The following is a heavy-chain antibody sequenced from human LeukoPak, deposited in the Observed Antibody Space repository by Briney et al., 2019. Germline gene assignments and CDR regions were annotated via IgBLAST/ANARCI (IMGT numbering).Heavy chain of an antibody. V-gene: IGHV5-10-1*01. CDR2: IDPSDSYT. D-gene: IGHD2-2*01. CDR1: GYKFSSYW. J-gene: IGHJ3*02. Sequence: GESLKISCQGSGYKFSSYWIGWVRQMPGKGLEWMGRIDPSDSYTNYSPSFQGHVTISADKSISTAYLQWSSLKASDTAMYYCARRDAASDDAFDIWGQGTMVTVSS. CDR3: ARRDAASDDAFDI.